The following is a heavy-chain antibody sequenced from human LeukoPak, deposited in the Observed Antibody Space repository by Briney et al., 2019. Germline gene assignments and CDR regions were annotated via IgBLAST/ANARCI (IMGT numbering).Heavy chain of an antibody. CDR3: ARESGSARSWSNWFDP. Sequence: KPSETLSLTCTVSGGSISSYHWSWIRQPPGKGLEWIGYIYYSGSTNYNPSLKSRVTISVDTSKNQFSLKLSSVTAADTAVYYCARESGSARSWSNWFDPWGQGTLVTVSS. CDR1: GGSISSYH. D-gene: IGHD6-13*01. J-gene: IGHJ5*02. V-gene: IGHV4-59*01. CDR2: IYYSGST.